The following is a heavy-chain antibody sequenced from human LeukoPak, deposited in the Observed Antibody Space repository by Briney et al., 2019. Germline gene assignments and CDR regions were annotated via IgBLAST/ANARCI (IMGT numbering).Heavy chain of an antibody. CDR3: ARGPMVRPYGMDV. CDR1: GYTFTSYY. J-gene: IGHJ6*02. Sequence: GGSVKVSCKASGYTFTSYYMHWVRQAPGQGLEWMGVINPSGGSTSYAQKFQGRVTMTRDTSTSTVYMELSSLRSEDTAVYYCARGPMVRPYGMDVWGQGTTVTVSS. D-gene: IGHD3-10*01. CDR2: INPSGGST. V-gene: IGHV1-46*01.